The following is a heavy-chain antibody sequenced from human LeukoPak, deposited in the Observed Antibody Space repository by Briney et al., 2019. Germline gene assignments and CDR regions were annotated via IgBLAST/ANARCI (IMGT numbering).Heavy chain of an antibody. Sequence: GASVKVSCKASGYTFIGYYMHWVRQAPGQGLEWMGWINPSTGDTNFAQKFQGRVTMTRDTSIATAYLELSRLNSDDTAVYYCATGSKGLRFNYYFNYWGQGTLVTVSS. CDR2: INPSTGDT. CDR1: GYTFIGYY. V-gene: IGHV1-2*02. D-gene: IGHD5-12*01. CDR3: ATGSKGLRFNYYFNY. J-gene: IGHJ4*02.